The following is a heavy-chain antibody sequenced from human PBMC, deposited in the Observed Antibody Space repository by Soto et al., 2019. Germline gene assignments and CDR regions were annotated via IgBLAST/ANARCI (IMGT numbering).Heavy chain of an antibody. D-gene: IGHD3-10*01. J-gene: IGHJ4*02. CDR1: GFITSIYY. V-gene: IGHV3-74*03. CDR3: VRDMNDFGEQ. CDR2: VNGDGSHI. Sequence: GGSLRLSCAASGFITSIYYMHWVRQPPGKGLEWVSHVNGDGSHITYADSVKGRFTISRDNAKNALYLQMNSLRVEDTALYYCVRDMNDFGEQWGPGTLVAVSS.